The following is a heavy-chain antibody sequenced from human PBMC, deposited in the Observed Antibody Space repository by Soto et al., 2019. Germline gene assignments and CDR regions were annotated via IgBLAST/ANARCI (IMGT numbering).Heavy chain of an antibody. CDR3: AGGGSSGWLYYYYYGMDV. V-gene: IGHV3-30-3*01. J-gene: IGHJ6*02. D-gene: IGHD6-13*01. Sequence: PGGSLRLSCAASGFTFSSYAMHWVRQAPGKGLEWVAVISYDGSNKYYADSVKGRFTISRDNSKNTLYLQMNSLRAEDTAVYYCAGGGSSGWLYYYYYGMDVWGQGTTVTVSS. CDR1: GFTFSSYA. CDR2: ISYDGSNK.